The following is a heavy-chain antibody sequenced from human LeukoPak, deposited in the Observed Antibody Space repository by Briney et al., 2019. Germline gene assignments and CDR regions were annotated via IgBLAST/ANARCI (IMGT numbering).Heavy chain of an antibody. J-gene: IGHJ4*02. V-gene: IGHV3-21*01. CDR1: GFTFSSYS. Sequence: GGSLRLSCAASGFTFSSYSMNWVRQAPGKGLEWVSSISSSSSYIYYADSVKGRFTISRDNAKNSLYLQMNSLRAEDTAVYYCARRREQVSFISRRKDQSFDYWGQGTLVTVSS. CDR3: ARRREQVSFISRRKDQSFDY. D-gene: IGHD1-14*01. CDR2: ISSSSSYI.